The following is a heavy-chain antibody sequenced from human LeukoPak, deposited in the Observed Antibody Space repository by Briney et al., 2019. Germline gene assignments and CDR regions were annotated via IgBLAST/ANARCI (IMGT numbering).Heavy chain of an antibody. J-gene: IGHJ4*02. CDR1: GGSISSGDYY. V-gene: IGHV4-30-4*08. CDR3: AIAVAGTGGYYLDY. D-gene: IGHD6-19*01. CDR2: IYYSGST. Sequence: SETLSLTCTVSGGSISSGDYYWSWIRQPPGKGLEWIGYIYYSGSTYYNPSLKSRVTISVDTSKNQFSLKLSSVTAADTAVYYCAIAVAGTGGYYLDYWGQGTLVTVSS.